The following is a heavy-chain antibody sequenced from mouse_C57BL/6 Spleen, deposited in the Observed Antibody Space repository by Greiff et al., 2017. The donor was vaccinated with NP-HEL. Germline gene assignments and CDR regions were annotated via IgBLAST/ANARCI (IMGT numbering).Heavy chain of an antibody. Sequence: EVKLMESGGGLVKPGGSLKLSCAASGFTFSDYGMHWVRQAPEKGLEWVAYISSGSSTIYYADTVKGRFTISRDNAKNTLFLQMTSLRSEDTAMYYCAREYYGSRYYFDYWGQGTTLTVSS. CDR2: ISSGSSTI. CDR3: AREYYGSRYYFDY. CDR1: GFTFSDYG. V-gene: IGHV5-17*01. J-gene: IGHJ2*01. D-gene: IGHD1-1*01.